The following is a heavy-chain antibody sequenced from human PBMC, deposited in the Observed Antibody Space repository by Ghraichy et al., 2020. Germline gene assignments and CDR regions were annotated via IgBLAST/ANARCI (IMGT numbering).Heavy chain of an antibody. CDR2: IYHSGST. V-gene: IGHV4-4*02. J-gene: IGHJ6*02. CDR3: ARSPGAPDYYYYGMDV. Sequence: SETLSLTCAVSGGSISSSNWWSWVRQPPGKGLEWIGEIYHSGSTNYNPSLKSRVTISVDKSKNQFSLKLSSVTAADTAVYYCARSPGAPDYYYYGMDVWGQGTTVTVSS. D-gene: IGHD3-10*01. CDR1: GGSISSSNW.